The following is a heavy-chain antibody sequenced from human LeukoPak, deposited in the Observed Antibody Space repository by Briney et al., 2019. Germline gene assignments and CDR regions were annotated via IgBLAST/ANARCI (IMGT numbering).Heavy chain of an antibody. D-gene: IGHD3-22*01. CDR2: AYDDGSNQ. CDR1: GFTFSSYG. CDR3: ATGSGYYYDH. Sequence: PGGSLRLSCAASGFTFSSYGMHWVRQAPGKGLEWVAVAYDDGSNQYYADSVKGRFTISKDISKNTLYVQMNSLRAEDTAVYYCATGSGYYYDHWGQGTLVTVSS. V-gene: IGHV3-33*08. J-gene: IGHJ4*02.